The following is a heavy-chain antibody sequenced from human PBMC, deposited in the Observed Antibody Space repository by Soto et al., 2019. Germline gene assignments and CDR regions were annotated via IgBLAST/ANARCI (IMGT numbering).Heavy chain of an antibody. CDR3: ARDAHRNWFDP. Sequence: ETLSLTCTVSGGSISSYYWSWIRQPPGKGLEWIGYIYYSGSTNYNPSLKSRVTISVDTSKNQFSLKLSSVTAADTAVYYCARDAHRNWFDPWGQGTLVTVSS. V-gene: IGHV4-59*01. CDR1: GGSISSYY. CDR2: IYYSGST. J-gene: IGHJ5*02. D-gene: IGHD2-21*01.